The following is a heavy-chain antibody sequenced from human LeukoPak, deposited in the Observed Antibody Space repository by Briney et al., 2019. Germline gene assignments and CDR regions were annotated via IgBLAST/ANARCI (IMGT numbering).Heavy chain of an antibody. CDR1: GFTVSSNY. V-gene: IGHV3-53*01. D-gene: IGHD6-13*01. Sequence: PGGSLRLSCAASGFTVSSNYMSWVRQAPGKGLEWVSVIHSGGSTYYADSVKGRFTISRDNSKNTLYPQMNSLRAEDTAVYYCARDRGHSSSWSPHTLDYWGQGTLVTVSS. CDR3: ARDRGHSSSWSPHTLDY. J-gene: IGHJ4*02. CDR2: IHSGGST.